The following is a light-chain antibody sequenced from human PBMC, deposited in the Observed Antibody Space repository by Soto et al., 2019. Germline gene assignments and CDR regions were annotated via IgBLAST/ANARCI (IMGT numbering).Light chain of an antibody. Sequence: QSALTQPASVSGSPGQSITISCTGTSSDVGGYNYVSWYQQHPGKAPKLMIYEVSNRPSGVSNRFSRSKSGNTASLTISGLQAEDEADYYCTSYTRSSTRVFGGGTKLTVL. CDR1: SSDVGGYNY. CDR3: TSYTRSSTRV. J-gene: IGLJ3*02. CDR2: EVS. V-gene: IGLV2-14*01.